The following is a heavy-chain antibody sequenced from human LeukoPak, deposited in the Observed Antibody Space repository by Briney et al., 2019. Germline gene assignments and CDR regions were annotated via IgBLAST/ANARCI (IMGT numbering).Heavy chain of an antibody. CDR1: GGSISSSSYY. CDR2: IYYSGST. CDR3: ATRTRGVWSGLDY. V-gene: IGHV4-39*07. Sequence: SETLSLTCTVSGGSISSSSYYWGWIRQPPGKGLEWIGSIYYSGSTYYNPSLKSRVTISVDTSKNQFSLKLSSVTAADTAVYYCATRTRGVWSGLDYWGQGTLVTVSS. D-gene: IGHD3-16*01. J-gene: IGHJ4*02.